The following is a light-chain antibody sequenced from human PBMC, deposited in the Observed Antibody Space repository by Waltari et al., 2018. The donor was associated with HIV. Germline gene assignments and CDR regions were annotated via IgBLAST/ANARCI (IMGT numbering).Light chain of an antibody. J-gene: IGLJ3*02. CDR1: SSNIGGNY. Sequence: QSVLTQPPSASGTPGQRVTISCSGRSSNIGGNYLYWYQQLPGPAPKLLIYRNNRRPSGVPDRFSGSKSGTSASLAISGLRSEDEADYYCAAWDDSLSGLVFGGGTKLTVL. CDR2: RNN. CDR3: AAWDDSLSGLV. V-gene: IGLV1-47*01.